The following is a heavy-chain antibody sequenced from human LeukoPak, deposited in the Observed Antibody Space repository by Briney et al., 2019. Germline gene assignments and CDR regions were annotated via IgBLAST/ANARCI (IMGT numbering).Heavy chain of an antibody. Sequence: SETLSLTCSVSGDSISRYYWNWIRQPAGKGLEWIGRVFASGTTNYNPSLTSQVSISADKSKNQVSLRLSSVTAADTAIYYCARGWKQLVYWGQGALVTVSS. D-gene: IGHD1-1*01. J-gene: IGHJ4*02. CDR3: ARGWKQLVY. V-gene: IGHV4-4*07. CDR2: VFASGTT. CDR1: GDSISRYY.